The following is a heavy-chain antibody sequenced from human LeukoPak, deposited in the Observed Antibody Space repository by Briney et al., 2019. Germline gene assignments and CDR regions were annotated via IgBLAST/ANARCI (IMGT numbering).Heavy chain of an antibody. V-gene: IGHV3-53*01. Sequence: GGSLRLSCAASGFTVSSNYMSWVRQAPGKGLEWVSVIYSGGSTYYADSVRGRFTISRDNSKSTLYLQMNSLRAEDTAVYYCARDSGRYISGQGPYYYHGMDVWGQGTTVTVSS. CDR1: GFTVSSNY. J-gene: IGHJ6*02. CDR2: IYSGGST. D-gene: IGHD6-19*01. CDR3: ARDSGRYISGQGPYYYHGMDV.